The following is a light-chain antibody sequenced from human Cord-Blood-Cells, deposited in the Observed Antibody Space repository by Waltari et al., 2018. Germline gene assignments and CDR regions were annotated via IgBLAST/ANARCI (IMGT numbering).Light chain of an antibody. CDR3: QQYYSTPLYT. V-gene: IGKV1-NL1*01. J-gene: IGKJ2*01. Sequence: DIQMTQSPSSLSASVGDRVPTTCRASQGISTSLAWYQQKPGKAPKLLLYAASRLESGVPSRFSGSGSGTDYTLTISSLQPEDFATYYCQQYYSTPLYTFGQGTKLEIK. CDR2: AAS. CDR1: QGISTS.